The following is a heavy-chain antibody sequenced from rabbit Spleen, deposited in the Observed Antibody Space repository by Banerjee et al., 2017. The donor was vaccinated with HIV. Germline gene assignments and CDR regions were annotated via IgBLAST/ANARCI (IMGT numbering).Heavy chain of an antibody. CDR2: IDIGSSGFT. CDR3: ARDTSSSFSSYGMDL. D-gene: IGHD1-1*01. J-gene: IGHJ6*01. V-gene: IGHV1S45*01. Sequence: QEQLEESAGGLVQPGGSLKLSCKASGFTLSSYYMNWVRQAPGKGLEWIACIDIGSSGFTYFASWAKGRFTISKTSSTTVTLQVTSLTAADTATYFCARDTSSSFSSYGMDLWGPGTLVTVS. CDR1: GFTLSSYYM.